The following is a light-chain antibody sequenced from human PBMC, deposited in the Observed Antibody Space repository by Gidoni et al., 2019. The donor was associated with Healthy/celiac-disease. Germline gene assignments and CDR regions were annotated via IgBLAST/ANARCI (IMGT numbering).Light chain of an antibody. CDR3: HQCYSTPMYT. J-gene: IGKJ2*01. CDR1: QRISSY. Sequence: DIKMTQPPSSLSASVGDRVTITCRASQRISSYLNWYQQKPGNAPKLLIYAASSLQSGVPSRFSGSGSGTDFTLTISSLPPEDFATYYCHQCYSTPMYTFGQWTKLEIK. V-gene: IGKV1-39*01. CDR2: AAS.